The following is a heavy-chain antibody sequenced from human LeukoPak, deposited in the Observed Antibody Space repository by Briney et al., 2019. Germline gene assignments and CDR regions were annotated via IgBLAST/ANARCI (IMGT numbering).Heavy chain of an antibody. CDR2: IYYSGST. CDR3: AREEEYYDSSGYYWRKFDY. CDR1: GGSISSGGYY. Sequence: PSETLSLTCTVSGGSISSGGYYWSWIRQHPGKGLEWIGYIYYSGSTYYNPSLKSRVTISVDTSKNQFSLKLSSVTAADTAVYYCAREEEYYDSSGYYWRKFDYWGQGTLVTVSS. D-gene: IGHD3-22*01. J-gene: IGHJ4*02. V-gene: IGHV4-61*08.